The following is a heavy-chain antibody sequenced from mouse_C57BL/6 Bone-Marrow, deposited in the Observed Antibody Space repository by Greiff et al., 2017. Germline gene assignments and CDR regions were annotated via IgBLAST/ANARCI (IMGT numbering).Heavy chain of an antibody. CDR3: AVGYFDY. D-gene: IGHD3-1*01. CDR2: INPSSGYT. J-gene: IGHJ2*01. Sequence: VQLQQSGAELARPGASVKMSCKASGYTFTSYTMHWVKQRPGQGLEWIGYINPSSGYTKYNQKFKDKATLTADKSSSTAYMQLISLTSDDSSVYYCAVGYFDYWGQGTTLTVSS. V-gene: IGHV1-4*01. CDR1: GYTFTSYT.